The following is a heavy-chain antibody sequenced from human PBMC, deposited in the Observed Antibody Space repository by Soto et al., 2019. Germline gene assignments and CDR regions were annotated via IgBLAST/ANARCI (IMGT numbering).Heavy chain of an antibody. CDR2: IKSKTDGGTT. J-gene: IGHJ2*01. CDR3: TTEGAGGVNDYGGNIVYWYFDL. V-gene: IGHV3-15*01. D-gene: IGHD4-17*01. CDR1: GFTFSNAW. Sequence: EVQLVESGGGLVKPGGSLRLSCAASGFTFSNAWMSWVRQAPGKGLEWVGRIKSKTDGGTTDYAAPVKGRFTISRDDSKNTLYLQMNSLKTEDTAVYYCTTEGAGGVNDYGGNIVYWYFDLWGRGTLVTVSS.